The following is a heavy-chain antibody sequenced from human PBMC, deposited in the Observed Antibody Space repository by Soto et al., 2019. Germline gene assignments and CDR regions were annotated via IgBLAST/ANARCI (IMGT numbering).Heavy chain of an antibody. Sequence: QSXGSLRLSCAAAGFTFSSYWMSWVRQAPGKGLEWVANIKQDGSEKYYVDSVKGRFTISRDNAKNSLYLQMNSLRAEDTAVYYCARDSTILLWFGELSPPFDYWGQGTLVTVSS. CDR3: ARDSTILLWFGELSPPFDY. CDR2: IKQDGSEK. V-gene: IGHV3-7*01. J-gene: IGHJ4*02. CDR1: GFTFSSYW. D-gene: IGHD3-10*01.